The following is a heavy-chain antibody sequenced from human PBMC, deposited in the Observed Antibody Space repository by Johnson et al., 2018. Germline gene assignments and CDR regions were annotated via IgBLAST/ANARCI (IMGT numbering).Heavy chain of an antibody. CDR1: GFTFSSYA. D-gene: IGHD4-17*01. Sequence: QVQLVQSGGRVVQPGRSLRLSCSASGFTFSSYAMHWVRQAPGKGLEWVAVISDDGSNKFYAESVKGRLPISRDNSKYTGYLQMHSLKAEDTAVFYWARAQGGDYLAEYFQHWGQGTLVTVSS. CDR2: ISDDGSNK. J-gene: IGHJ1*01. CDR3: ARAQGGDYLAEYFQH. V-gene: IGHV3-30-3*01.